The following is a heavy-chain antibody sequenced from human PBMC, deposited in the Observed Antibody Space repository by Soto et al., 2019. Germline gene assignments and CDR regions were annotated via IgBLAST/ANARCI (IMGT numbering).Heavy chain of an antibody. CDR2: INHSGST. CDR3: ARVKLSQSTFYYYYGLNV. Sequence: TCAVYGGSFSGYYWSWIRQPPGKGLEWIGEINHSGSTNYNPSLKSRVTISVDTSKNQFSLKLSSVTAADTAVYYCARVKLSQSTFYYYYGLNVWGQGTTVTVSS. V-gene: IGHV4-34*01. J-gene: IGHJ6*02. CDR1: GGSFSGYY.